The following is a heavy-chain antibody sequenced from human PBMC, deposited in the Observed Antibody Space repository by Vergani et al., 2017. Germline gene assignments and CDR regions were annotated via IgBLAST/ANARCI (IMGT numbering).Heavy chain of an antibody. CDR2: IWYDGSNK. V-gene: IGHV3-33*01. J-gene: IGHJ5*02. Sequence: QVQLVESEGGVVQPGRSLTLSCVASGFTFSSHGMHWVRQAPGKGLEWVAVIWYDGSNKYYGDSVKGRFTISRDNSKNTLYLQMNSLRVKDTAVYYCARWGNEKMLDAWGQGTLVTVSS. CDR3: ARWGNEKMLDA. CDR1: GFTFSSHG. D-gene: IGHD1-1*01.